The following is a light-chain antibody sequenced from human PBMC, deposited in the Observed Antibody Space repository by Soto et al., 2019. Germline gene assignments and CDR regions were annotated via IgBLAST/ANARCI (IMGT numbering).Light chain of an antibody. CDR3: QQYEKWPPSIT. J-gene: IGKJ5*01. CDR2: GAS. V-gene: IGKV3-15*01. Sequence: EIVMTQSPATLSVSPGDRATLSCRAGQPLNNNVAWYQHKPGQAPRLLIYGASTRATGISARFSGSVSGTEFTLTISSLQSEDFAVYYCQQYEKWPPSITFGQGTRLEIK. CDR1: QPLNNN.